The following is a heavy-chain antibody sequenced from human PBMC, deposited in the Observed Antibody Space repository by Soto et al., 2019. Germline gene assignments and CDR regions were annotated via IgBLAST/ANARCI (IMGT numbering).Heavy chain of an antibody. J-gene: IGHJ4*02. V-gene: IGHV3-43D*04. Sequence: VGSLSLSFAASGFTFNDYAMHWVRQAPGKGLEWVSLISWDGENEFYAASVKGRFTISRDNSNDILYLQMNSLRGEDSALYYCANDFDSDGYSYYIDYCGPGPMVTVSS. CDR1: GFTFNDYA. CDR3: ANDFDSDGYSYYIDY. D-gene: IGHD3-10*01. CDR2: ISWDGENE.